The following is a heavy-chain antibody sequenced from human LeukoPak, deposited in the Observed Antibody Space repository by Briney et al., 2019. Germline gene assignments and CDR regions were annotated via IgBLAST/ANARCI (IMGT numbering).Heavy chain of an antibody. Sequence: PGGSLRLSCAASGFPLSSYSINWVRQAAGKGLEWVSYISSSGSAIYYVDSVKGRFTVSRDKAKNSLFLQMNSPRAEDTAVYYCVRVKGSYFDYWGRGARVTVSS. CDR3: VRVKGSYFDY. CDR2: ISSSGSAI. J-gene: IGHJ4*02. V-gene: IGHV3-48*01. CDR1: GFPLSSYS. D-gene: IGHD2-15*01.